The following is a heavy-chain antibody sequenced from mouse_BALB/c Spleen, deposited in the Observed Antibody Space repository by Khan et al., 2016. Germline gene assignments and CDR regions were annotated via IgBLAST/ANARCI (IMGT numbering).Heavy chain of an antibody. Sequence: QIQLVQSGPELKKPGETVRISCKASGYTFTTAGMQWVQKMPGKGLKWIGWINTHSGVPKYAEAFKGRFAFPLETSASTAYLQIRNLKNEDTATYFCARTVGNYGYFDYWGQGTTLTVSS. J-gene: IGHJ2*01. CDR1: GYTFTTAG. CDR2: INTHSGVP. CDR3: ARTVGNYGYFDY. V-gene: IGHV9-4*02. D-gene: IGHD2-1*01.